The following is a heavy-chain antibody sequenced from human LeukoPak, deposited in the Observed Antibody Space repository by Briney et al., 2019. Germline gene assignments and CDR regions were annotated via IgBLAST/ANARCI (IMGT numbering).Heavy chain of an antibody. CDR2: IYHSGTT. D-gene: IGHD3-10*01. V-gene: IGHV4-38-2*02. CDR3: AREESMVRGVSWFDP. Sequence: SETLSLTCTVSGYSIISGSYWAWIRQPPGKGLEWIGHIYHSGTTSYNLSLKSRVTISVDTSKNQFSLKLSSVTAADTAVYYCAREESMVRGVSWFDPWGQGTLVTVSS. J-gene: IGHJ5*02. CDR1: GYSIISGSY.